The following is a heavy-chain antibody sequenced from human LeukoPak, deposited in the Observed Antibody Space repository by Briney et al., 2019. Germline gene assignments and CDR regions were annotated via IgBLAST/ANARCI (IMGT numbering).Heavy chain of an antibody. CDR2: ISGGGGGT. CDR3: AKFNEILTGYFDY. Sequence: GGSLRLSCAASGFTFRSYAMGWVRQSPGKGLEWVSSISGGGGGTYYAEFVKGRFTISRDNSKNGLCLQMNSLRAEDTAVYYCAKFNEILTGYFDYWGQGTLVTVSS. J-gene: IGHJ4*02. CDR1: GFTFRSYA. D-gene: IGHD3-9*01. V-gene: IGHV3-23*01.